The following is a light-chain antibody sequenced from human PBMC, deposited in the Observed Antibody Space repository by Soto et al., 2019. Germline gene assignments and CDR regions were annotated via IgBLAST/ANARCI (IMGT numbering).Light chain of an antibody. CDR1: SSDVGGYKY. CDR2: EVN. Sequence: QSALTQPPSASGSPGQSVTISCTGTSSDVGGYKYVSWYQQHPGKAPKLMIFEVNKRPSGVPDRFSGSKSGNTASLTVSGLQAEDEADYYCCSYAGMNNLVVFGTGTELTVL. V-gene: IGLV2-8*01. CDR3: CSYAGMNNLVV. J-gene: IGLJ1*01.